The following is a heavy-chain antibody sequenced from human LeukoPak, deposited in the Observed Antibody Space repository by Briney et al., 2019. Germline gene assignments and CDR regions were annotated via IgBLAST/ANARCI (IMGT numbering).Heavy chain of an antibody. CDR1: GFTFSDYY. Sequence: GGSLRLSCAASGFTFSDYYMSWIRQAPGKGLEWVSYISSSGSTIYYADSVKGRFTISRDNAKNSLYLQMNSLRAEDTAVYYCARESESGYDRYYYYGMDVWGQGTTVTVSS. J-gene: IGHJ6*02. V-gene: IGHV3-11*01. D-gene: IGHD5-12*01. CDR3: ARESESGYDRYYYYGMDV. CDR2: ISSSGSTI.